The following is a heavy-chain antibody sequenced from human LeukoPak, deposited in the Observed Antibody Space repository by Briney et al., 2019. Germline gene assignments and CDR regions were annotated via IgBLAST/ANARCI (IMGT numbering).Heavy chain of an antibody. CDR3: VRAGQGWWELPMARY. CDR1: GYSISSDYY. J-gene: IGHJ4*02. D-gene: IGHD1-26*01. V-gene: IGHV4-38-2*02. Sequence: SETLSLTCTVSGYSISSDYYWGWIRQPPGKGLEWIGSFYHSKSTYYNPSLKSRVTISVDTSKNQFSLKLSSVTAADTAVYYCVRAGQGWWELPMARYWGQGTLVTVSS. CDR2: FYHSKST.